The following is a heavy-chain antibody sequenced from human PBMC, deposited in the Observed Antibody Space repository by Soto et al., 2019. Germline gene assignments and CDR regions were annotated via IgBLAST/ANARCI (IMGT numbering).Heavy chain of an antibody. Sequence: ASGRVSCKASAYTFTGDYVNWVRQAPGQGLEWMGWINPNNGVTYYAQKFQGRVTMTRDTSISTAYMDLSRLTSDDTAVYYCARRPDHSSSNALDLWGQGTLVTVSS. J-gene: IGHJ5*02. CDR2: INPNNGVT. CDR3: ARRPDHSSSNALDL. V-gene: IGHV1-2*02. D-gene: IGHD6-13*01. CDR1: AYTFTGDY.